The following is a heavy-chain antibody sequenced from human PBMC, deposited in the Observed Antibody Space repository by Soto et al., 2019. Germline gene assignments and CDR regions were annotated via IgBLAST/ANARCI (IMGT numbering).Heavy chain of an antibody. CDR3: ARAVHSSSSDYYYYGMDV. D-gene: IGHD6-6*01. J-gene: IGHJ6*02. CDR2: INPNSGGT. Sequence: ASVKVSCKASGYTFTGYYMHWLRQAPGQGLEWMGWINPNSGGTNYAQKFQGWVTMTRDTSISTAYMELSRLRSDDTAVYYCARAVHSSSSDYYYYGMDVWGQGTTVTVSS. CDR1: GYTFTGYY. V-gene: IGHV1-2*04.